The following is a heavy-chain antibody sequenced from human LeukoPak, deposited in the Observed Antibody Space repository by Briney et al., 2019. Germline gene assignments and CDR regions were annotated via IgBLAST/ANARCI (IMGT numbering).Heavy chain of an antibody. V-gene: IGHV1-24*01. CDR1: GYTLTELS. D-gene: IGHD4-17*01. CDR2: FDPEDGET. J-gene: IGHJ4*02. CDR3: ATKPYGDWMFDY. Sequence: ASVKVSCKVSGYTLTELSMHWVRQAPGKGLEWMGGFDPEDGETIYAQKFQGRVTMTEDISTDTAYMELSSLRSEDTAVYYCATKPYGDWMFDYWGQGTLVTVSS.